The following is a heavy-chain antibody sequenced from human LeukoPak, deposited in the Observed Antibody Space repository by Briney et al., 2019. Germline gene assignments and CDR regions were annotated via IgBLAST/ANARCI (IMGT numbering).Heavy chain of an antibody. J-gene: IGHJ3*02. D-gene: IGHD6-19*01. CDR3: ASGWYRAFDI. Sequence: SETLSLTCTVSGVSISSYYWSWLRQPPGKGLEWIGYIYYSGSTNYNPSLKSRVTISVDTSKNQFSLKLSSVTAADTAVYYCASGWYRAFDIWGQGTMVTVSS. CDR2: IYYSGST. V-gene: IGHV4-59*01. CDR1: GVSISSYY.